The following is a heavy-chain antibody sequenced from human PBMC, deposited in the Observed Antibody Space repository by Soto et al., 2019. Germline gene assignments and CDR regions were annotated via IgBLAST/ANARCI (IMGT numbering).Heavy chain of an antibody. CDR1: GFTFSSYG. D-gene: IGHD6-13*01. CDR2: IWYDGSNK. Sequence: QVQLVESGGGVVQPGRSLRLSCAASGFTFSSYGMHWVRQAPGKGLEWVAVIWYDGSNKYYADSVKGRFTISRDNSKNTLYLQMNSLRAEDTAVYYCARDRTAAGTETGMDVWGQGTTVTVSS. V-gene: IGHV3-33*01. J-gene: IGHJ6*02. CDR3: ARDRTAAGTETGMDV.